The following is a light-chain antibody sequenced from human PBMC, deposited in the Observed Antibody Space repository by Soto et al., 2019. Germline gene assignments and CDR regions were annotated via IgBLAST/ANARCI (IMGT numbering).Light chain of an antibody. CDR3: AAWDDRLDGNYV. J-gene: IGLJ1*01. CDR2: SNN. V-gene: IGLV1-44*01. Sequence: HSVLTQPRSASRTPLQRVTISCSGSSSNIGSNTVNWYQQLPGTAPKLLIYSNNQRPSGVPDRFSGSKSGTSASLAISGLQSEDEADYYCAAWDDRLDGNYVFGTGTKVSVL. CDR1: SSNIGSNT.